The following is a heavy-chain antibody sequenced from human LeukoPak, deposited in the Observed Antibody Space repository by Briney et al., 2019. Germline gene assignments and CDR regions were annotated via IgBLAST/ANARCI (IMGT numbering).Heavy chain of an antibody. CDR1: GYSISSGYH. J-gene: IGHJ3*02. CDR2: INHSGST. Sequence: SETLSLTCTVSGYSISSGYHWSWIRQPPGKGLEWIGEINHSGSTNYNPSLKSRVTISVDTSKNQFSLKLSSVTAADTAVYYCARGLVGANDAFDIWGQGTMVTVSS. D-gene: IGHD1-26*01. CDR3: ARGLVGANDAFDI. V-gene: IGHV4-38-2*02.